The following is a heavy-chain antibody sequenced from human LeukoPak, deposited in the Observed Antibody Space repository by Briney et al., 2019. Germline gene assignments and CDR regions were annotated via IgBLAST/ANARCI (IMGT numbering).Heavy chain of an antibody. CDR3: ARDRSYDFWSGYSTPDY. Sequence: GGSLRLSCAASGFTVSSNYMSWVRQAPGKGLEWVAVIWYDGSNKYYADSVKGRFTISRDNSKNTLDLQMNSLRAEDTAVYYCARDRSYDFWSGYSTPDYWGQGTLVTVSS. CDR2: IWYDGSNK. J-gene: IGHJ4*02. D-gene: IGHD3-3*01. V-gene: IGHV3-33*08. CDR1: GFTVSSNY.